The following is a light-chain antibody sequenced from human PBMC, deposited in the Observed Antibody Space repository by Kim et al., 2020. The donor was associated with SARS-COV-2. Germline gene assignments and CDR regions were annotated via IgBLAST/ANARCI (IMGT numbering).Light chain of an antibody. V-gene: IGKV1-5*03. CDR3: QQYNTYSHT. Sequence: ASVGYTVTITCRASQVTSNWLALFQQKAGRAPKLLIYKTSNLHTGVPSRFSGSGSGTEFTLTISGLQPDDFATYYCQQYNTYSHTFGQGTKVDIK. J-gene: IGKJ1*01. CDR2: KTS. CDR1: QVTSNW.